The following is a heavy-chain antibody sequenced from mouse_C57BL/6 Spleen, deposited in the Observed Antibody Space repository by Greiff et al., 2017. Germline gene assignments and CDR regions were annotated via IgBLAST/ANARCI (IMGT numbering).Heavy chain of an antibody. V-gene: IGHV1-42*01. J-gene: IGHJ2*01. D-gene: IGHD1-1*01. CDR3: ARGYYPEYFDY. CDR2: INPSTGGT. CDR1: GYSFTGYY. Sequence: EVQLQQSGPELVKPGASVKISCKASGYSFTGYYMNWVKQSPEKSLEWIGEINPSTGGTTYNQKFKAKATLTVDKSSSTAYMQLKSLTSEASAVYYCARGYYPEYFDYWGQGTTLTVSS.